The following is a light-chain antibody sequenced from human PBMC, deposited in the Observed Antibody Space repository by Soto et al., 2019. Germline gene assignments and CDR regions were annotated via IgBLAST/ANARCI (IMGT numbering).Light chain of an antibody. CDR2: GVT. J-gene: IGLJ3*02. V-gene: IGLV2-14*03. Sequence: QSALTQPASVSGSPGQSITISCSGTTNDVGGYNYVSCYQEHPGKAPKLLIYGVTDRPSGVSSRFSGSKSGNAASLTISGLQAEDEGDYYCSSYTSSYTWIFGGGTKLTVL. CDR1: TNDVGGYNY. CDR3: SSYTSSYTWI.